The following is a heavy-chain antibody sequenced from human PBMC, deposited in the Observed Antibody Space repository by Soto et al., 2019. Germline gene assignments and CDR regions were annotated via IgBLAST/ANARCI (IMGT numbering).Heavy chain of an antibody. J-gene: IGHJ3*02. CDR3: ATDFDISGSRVAFDI. D-gene: IGHD3-22*01. V-gene: IGHV3-23*01. CDR1: GFTFNNYA. Sequence: PGGSLRVSCAASGFTFNNYAMSWVRQAPGEGLEWVSAVSGSGTNTYYADSVKGQFTTSRDNSKNTLYLEMNSLRAEDTAVYYCATDFDISGSRVAFDIWGQGTMVTVSS. CDR2: VSGSGTNT.